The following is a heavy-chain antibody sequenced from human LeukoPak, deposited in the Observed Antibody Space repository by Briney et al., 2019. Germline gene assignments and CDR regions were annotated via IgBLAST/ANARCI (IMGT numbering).Heavy chain of an antibody. CDR1: GFTFSSYW. Sequence: GGSLRLSCAVSGFTFSSYWMSWFRQAPGKGLEWVANINQDGSQKFSVDSVKGRFTISRDNAKNSLSLQMNRLRVEDTAVYYCARDWFDGDYDRFDYWGQGPLVTVSS. CDR2: INQDGSQK. CDR3: ARDWFDGDYDRFDY. V-gene: IGHV3-7*03. D-gene: IGHD4-17*01. J-gene: IGHJ4*02.